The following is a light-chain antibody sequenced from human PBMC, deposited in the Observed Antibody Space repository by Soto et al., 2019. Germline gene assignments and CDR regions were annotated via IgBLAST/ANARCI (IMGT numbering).Light chain of an antibody. CDR2: DAS. J-gene: IGKJ1*01. V-gene: IGKV3-15*01. Sequence: EMVMTQSPATLSVSPGERVTLSCRASQSISTNLAWYQQKPGQAPRLLIYDASTRATGIPVRFSGSGSGAEVTLTISSLQPEDFAVYYCQQYNNWWTFGQGTKVEIK. CDR3: QQYNNWWT. CDR1: QSISTN.